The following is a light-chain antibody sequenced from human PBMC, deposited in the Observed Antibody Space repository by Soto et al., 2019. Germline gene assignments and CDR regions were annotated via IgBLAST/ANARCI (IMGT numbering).Light chain of an antibody. CDR1: QSVSSN. CDR2: GAS. V-gene: IGKV3-15*01. J-gene: IGKJ2*01. Sequence: EIVMTQSPATLSVSPGERATLSCRASQSVSSNLAWYQQKPGQAPRLLIYGASTRATGIPARFSGSGSGTEFTLTSSRLQSEDFGVYDCQQYNNWPPYTFGQGTKLEIK. CDR3: QQYNNWPPYT.